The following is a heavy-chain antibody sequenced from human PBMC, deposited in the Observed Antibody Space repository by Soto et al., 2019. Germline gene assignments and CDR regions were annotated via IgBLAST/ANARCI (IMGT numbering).Heavy chain of an antibody. J-gene: IGHJ4*02. CDR3: ARDRYSSGWYDLDY. D-gene: IGHD6-19*01. CDR2: IWYDGSNK. Sequence: QVQLVESGGGVVQPGRSLRLSCAASGFTFSSDGMHWVRQAPGKGLEWVAVIWYDGSNKYYADSVKGRFTISRDNSXNTLYLQMNSLRVEDKAVYYCARDRYSSGWYDLDYWGQGTLVTVSS. V-gene: IGHV3-33*01. CDR1: GFTFSSDG.